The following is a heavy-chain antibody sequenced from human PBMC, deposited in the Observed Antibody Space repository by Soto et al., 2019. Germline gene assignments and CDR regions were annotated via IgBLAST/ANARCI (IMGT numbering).Heavy chain of an antibody. CDR1: GFTFDDYA. CDR3: AKGTAYYYGSGREDAFDI. Sequence: EVQLVESGGGLVQPGRSLRLSCAASGFTFDDYAMHWVRQAPGKGLEWVSGISWKSGSLGYADSVKGRFTISRDNAKVALYQQMNSLRAEATDLYSSAKGTAYYYGSGREDAFDIWGQGTMVTVSS. J-gene: IGHJ3*02. D-gene: IGHD3-10*01. V-gene: IGHV3-9*01. CDR2: ISWKSGSL.